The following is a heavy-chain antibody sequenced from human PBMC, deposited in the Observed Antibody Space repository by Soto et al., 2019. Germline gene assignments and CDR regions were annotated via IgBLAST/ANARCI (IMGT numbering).Heavy chain of an antibody. V-gene: IGHV3-23*01. CDR2: ISGSGGST. J-gene: IGHJ4*02. CDR3: AKDRARGQQLVKKFDY. D-gene: IGHD6-13*01. Sequence: PGGSLRLSCAASGFTLSSYAMSLVRQAPGKGLEWVSAISGSGGSTYYADSVKGRFTISRDNSKNTLYLQMNSLRAEDTAVYYCAKDRARGQQLVKKFDYWGQGTLVTVSS. CDR1: GFTLSSYA.